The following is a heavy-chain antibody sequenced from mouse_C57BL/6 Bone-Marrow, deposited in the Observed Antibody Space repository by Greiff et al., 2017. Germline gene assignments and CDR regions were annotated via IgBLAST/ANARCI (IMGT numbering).Heavy chain of an antibody. CDR2: INPYNGGT. Sequence: SGPVLVKPGASVKMSCKASGYTFTDYYMNWVKQSHGKSLEWIGVINPYNGGTSYNQKFKGKATLTVDKSSSTAYMELNSLTSEDSAVYYCARQGDYCEGGCWGQGTTLTVAS. V-gene: IGHV1-19*01. CDR3: ARQGDYCEGGC. J-gene: IGHJ2*01. CDR1: GYTFTDYY. D-gene: IGHD1-1*01.